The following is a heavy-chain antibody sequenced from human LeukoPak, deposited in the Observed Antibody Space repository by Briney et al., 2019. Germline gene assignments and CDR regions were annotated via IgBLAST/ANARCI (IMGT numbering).Heavy chain of an antibody. CDR2: IYPGDSDT. CDR1: GYSFTSYW. J-gene: IGHJ4*02. V-gene: IGHV5-51*01. CDR3: ARGSSGWYLFDY. D-gene: IGHD6-19*01. Sequence: HGESLKICCTGSGYSFTSYWICCVRPMGGKGLEWMGIIYPGDSDTRYSPSFQGHVTITADNSISTAYLQWSSLKASDTAMYYRARGSSGWYLFDYWGQGTLVTVSS.